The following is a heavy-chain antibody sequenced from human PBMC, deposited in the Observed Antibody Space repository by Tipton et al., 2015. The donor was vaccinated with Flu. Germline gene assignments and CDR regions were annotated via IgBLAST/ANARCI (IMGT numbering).Heavy chain of an antibody. V-gene: IGHV3-30*04. D-gene: IGHD1-1*01. CDR1: GFTLSRYA. CDR3: ARPAASWNNAFVI. Sequence: SLRLSCAASGFTLSRYAIHWVRQAPGKGLEWVAAISYDGSKKYYADSVKGRFTISRDISKDALYVQVNSLRAEDTAVYYCARPAASWNNAFVIWGQGTMVTVSS. J-gene: IGHJ3*02. CDR2: ISYDGSKK.